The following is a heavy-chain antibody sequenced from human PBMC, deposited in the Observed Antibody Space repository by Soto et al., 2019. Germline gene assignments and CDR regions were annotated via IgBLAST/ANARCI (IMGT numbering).Heavy chain of an antibody. J-gene: IGHJ4*02. CDR3: ARGREQARHDFEY. CDR1: GGIFSNYA. D-gene: IGHD1-26*01. Sequence: QVQLVQSGAEVKKPGSSVNVSCKASGGIFSNYAISWVRQAPGQGLEWMGGIIPVFGTANYAQKFQGRVTITADESTNTAYMEVSSLRSEDTAVYYCARGREQARHDFEYWGQGTLVTVSS. CDR2: IIPVFGTA. V-gene: IGHV1-69*01.